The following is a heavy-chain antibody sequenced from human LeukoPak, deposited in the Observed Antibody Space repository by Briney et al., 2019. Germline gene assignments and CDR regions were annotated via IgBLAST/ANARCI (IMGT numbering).Heavy chain of an antibody. CDR2: ISGSGGTT. V-gene: IGHV3-23*01. Sequence: GGSLRLSCIASGFTFSNYAMTWVRQAPGKGLEWVSSISGSGGTTYYADSVTGRFTISRDNSKNTLYLQRSSLRVEDTAVYYCAKGLHGSTSYGFDYWGQGTLVTVSS. D-gene: IGHD6-13*01. CDR1: GFTFSNYA. CDR3: AKGLHGSTSYGFDY. J-gene: IGHJ4*02.